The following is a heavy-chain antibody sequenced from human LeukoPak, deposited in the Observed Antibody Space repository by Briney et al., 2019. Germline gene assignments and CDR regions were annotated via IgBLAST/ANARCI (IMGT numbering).Heavy chain of an antibody. V-gene: IGHV1-69*04. CDR3: ASAGGHDAFDI. CDR1: GGTFSSYA. CDR2: IIPILGIA. J-gene: IGHJ3*02. Sequence: ASVKVSCKASGGTFSSYAISWVRQAPGQGLEWMGRIIPILGIANYAQKFQGRVTITADKSTSTAYMELSSLRSEDTAVYYCASAGGHDAFDIWGQGTMVTVSS.